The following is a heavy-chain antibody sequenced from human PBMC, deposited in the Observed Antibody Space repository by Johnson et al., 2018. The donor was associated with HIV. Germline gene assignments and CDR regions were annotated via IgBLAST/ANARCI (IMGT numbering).Heavy chain of an antibody. Sequence: QVQLVESGGGLVKPGGSLRLSCAASGFTFSDYYMSWIRQAPGKGPEWISYIRTSSSTIYYADSVKGRFTISRDNAKNSLYLQMNSLRAEDTAVYYCASPATQQLVPVDAFDIWGQGTMVTVSS. CDR3: ASPATQQLVPVDAFDI. CDR1: GFTFSDYY. D-gene: IGHD6-13*01. J-gene: IGHJ3*02. V-gene: IGHV3-11*04. CDR2: IRTSSSTI.